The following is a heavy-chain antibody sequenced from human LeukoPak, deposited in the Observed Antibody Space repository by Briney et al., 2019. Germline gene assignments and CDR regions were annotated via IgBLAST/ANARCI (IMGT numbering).Heavy chain of an antibody. CDR1: GFTLSSYA. D-gene: IGHD3-10*01. V-gene: IGHV3-33*01. CDR2: VWHDGSNR. Sequence: GGSLRLSCTAPGFTLSSYAIHWIRQAPGKGLEWVALVWHDGSNRYYADSVKGRSTISRDNSKNTVYLQMNSLRAEDTAVYYCARELFGSGSCPDYWGQGTLVTVSS. CDR3: ARELFGSGSCPDY. J-gene: IGHJ4*02.